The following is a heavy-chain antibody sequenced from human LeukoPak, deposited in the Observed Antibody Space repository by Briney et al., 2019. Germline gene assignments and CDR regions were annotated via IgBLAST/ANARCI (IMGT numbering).Heavy chain of an antibody. CDR1: GGSISSSNW. CDR2: IYHSGST. V-gene: IGHV4-4*02. J-gene: IGHJ4*02. D-gene: IGHD6-6*01. CDR3: ASSPYSSSSEFDY. Sequence: SETLSLTCAVSGGSISSSNWWSWVRQPPGKGLEWIGEIYHSGSTNYNPSLKSRVTISVDKSKNQFSLKLSSVTAADTAVYYCASSPYSSSSEFDYWGQGTLVTVAS.